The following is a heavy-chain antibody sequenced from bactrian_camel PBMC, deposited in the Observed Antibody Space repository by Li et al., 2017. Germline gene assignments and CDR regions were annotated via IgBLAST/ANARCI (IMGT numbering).Heavy chain of an antibody. D-gene: IGHD3*01. Sequence: HVQLVESGGGSVQAGGSLRLSCVVSGWTFSVACMGWFRQAPGKGLEWVSTITSTMTSSGGVAEYADSVKGRFTVSRDTAESTVYLQMSSRKAEDTAVYYCATDLVKRPDLGVWGQGTQVTVS. CDR2: MTSSGGVA. CDR1: GWTFSVAC. J-gene: IGHJ4*01. CDR3: ATDLVKRPDLGV. V-gene: IGHV3S1*01.